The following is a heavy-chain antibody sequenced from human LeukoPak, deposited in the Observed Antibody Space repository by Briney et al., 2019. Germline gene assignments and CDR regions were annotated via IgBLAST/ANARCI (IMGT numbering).Heavy chain of an antibody. CDR3: ARGGDSSGYVPDY. CDR1: GYAFTSYD. J-gene: IGHJ4*02. D-gene: IGHD3-22*01. CDR2: MNPNSGNT. V-gene: IGHV1-8*01. Sequence: ASVKVSCKASGYAFTSYDINWVRQATGQGLEWMGWMNPNSGNTGYAQKFQGRVTMTRNTSISTAYTELSSLRSEDTAVYYCARGGDSSGYVPDYWGQGTLVTVSS.